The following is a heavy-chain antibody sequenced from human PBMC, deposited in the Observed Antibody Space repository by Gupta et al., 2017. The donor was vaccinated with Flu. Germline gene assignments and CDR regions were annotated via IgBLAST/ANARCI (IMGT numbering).Heavy chain of an antibody. Sequence: EVQLVASGGGLVQPGGSLRLSCAASGFTFRTSWMTWVRQAPGEGLEWVANIKEDGTEKNYVNSVKGRFTISRDNAKNSLYLQMNSLRAEDTAVYYCARDRAYATFDIWGQGTMVTVSS. D-gene: IGHD2-21*01. CDR1: GFTFRTSW. CDR3: ARDRAYATFDI. CDR2: IKEDGTEK. V-gene: IGHV3-7*01. J-gene: IGHJ3*02.